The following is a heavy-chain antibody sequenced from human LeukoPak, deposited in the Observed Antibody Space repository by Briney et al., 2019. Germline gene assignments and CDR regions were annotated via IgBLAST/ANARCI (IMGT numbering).Heavy chain of an antibody. Sequence: GGSLRLSXAASGFTFSSYGMHWVRQAPGKGLEWVAFIWFDGRNKYYEDSVKGRFTISRDNSKNTLYLQMNSLSADDTAVYYCVAAYYLDYWGQGTLVTVSS. CDR2: IWFDGRNK. J-gene: IGHJ4*02. CDR3: VAAYYLDY. V-gene: IGHV3-30*02. CDR1: GFTFSSYG. D-gene: IGHD6-13*01.